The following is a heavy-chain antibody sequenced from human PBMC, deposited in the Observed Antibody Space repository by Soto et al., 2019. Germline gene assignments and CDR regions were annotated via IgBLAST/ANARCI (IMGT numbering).Heavy chain of an antibody. CDR1: GFTFSTYT. V-gene: IGHV3-21*01. CDR3: ARDILSRGAYHGA. D-gene: IGHD2-2*01. Sequence: GGSLRLSCAASGFTFSTYTMNWVRQAPWKGLEWISSISSGSSYIYYAGSVKGRFTISRDNAKNSLFLQMNSLRADDTAVYYCARDILSRGAYHGAWGQGKYVTVSS. J-gene: IGHJ4*02. CDR2: ISSGSSYI.